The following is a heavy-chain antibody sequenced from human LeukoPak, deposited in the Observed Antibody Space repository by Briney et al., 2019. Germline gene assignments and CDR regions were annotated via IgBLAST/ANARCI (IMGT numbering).Heavy chain of an antibody. CDR1: GFTFSSYS. CDR3: ASLYYYDSSGYYYFDY. V-gene: IGHV3-48*01. D-gene: IGHD3-22*01. Sequence: PGGSLRLSCAASGFTFSSYSMNWVRQAPGKGLEWVSYISSSSSTIYYADSVKGRFTISRDNAKNSLYLQMNSLRAEDTAVYYCASLYYYDSSGYYYFDYWGQGTLVTVSS. J-gene: IGHJ4*02. CDR2: ISSSSSTI.